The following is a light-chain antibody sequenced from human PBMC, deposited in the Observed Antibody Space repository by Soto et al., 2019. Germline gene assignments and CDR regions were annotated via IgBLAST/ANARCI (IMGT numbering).Light chain of an antibody. Sequence: DIQMTQSPSSLSASVGDRVTITCRASQTISTYLNWYQQNPGKAPKLLIYAASTLQSGVPSRFSGSGSGTDFTLTISSLKPEDFATYYCQQSHGIPYTFGQGTKLEIK. CDR2: AAS. V-gene: IGKV1-39*01. CDR1: QTISTY. CDR3: QQSHGIPYT. J-gene: IGKJ2*01.